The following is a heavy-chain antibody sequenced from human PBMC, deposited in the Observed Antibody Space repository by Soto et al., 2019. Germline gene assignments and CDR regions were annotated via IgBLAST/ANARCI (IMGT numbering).Heavy chain of an antibody. CDR3: ARDGGSSYFGMDV. V-gene: IGHV1-69*13. CDR1: GGTFSSYA. D-gene: IGHD6-13*01. J-gene: IGHJ6*02. Sequence: WASVKVSCKASGGTFSSYAISGVRQAPGQGLEWMGGIIPIFGTANYAQKFQGRVTITADESTSTAYMELRSLRSEDTAVYYCARDGGSSYFGMDVWGQGTTVTVSS. CDR2: IIPIFGTA.